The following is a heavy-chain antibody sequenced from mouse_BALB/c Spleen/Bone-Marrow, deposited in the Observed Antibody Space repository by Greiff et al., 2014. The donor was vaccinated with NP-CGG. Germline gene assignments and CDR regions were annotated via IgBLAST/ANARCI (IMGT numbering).Heavy chain of an antibody. CDR3: ARDYYGSSYGFAY. Sequence: VQLKDSGPELVKPGASMKISCKASGYSFTGYTMNWVKQSHGKSLEWIGLINPYNGGTSYNQKFKGKATLTVDKSSSTAYMELLSLTSEDSAVYYCARDYYGSSYGFAYWGLGTLVTVSA. J-gene: IGHJ3*01. D-gene: IGHD1-1*01. CDR1: GYSFTGYT. CDR2: INPYNGGT. V-gene: IGHV1-26*01.